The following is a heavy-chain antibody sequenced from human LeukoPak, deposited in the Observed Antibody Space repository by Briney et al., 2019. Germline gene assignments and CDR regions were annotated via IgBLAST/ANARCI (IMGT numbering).Heavy chain of an antibody. CDR1: GFTFSSYA. J-gene: IGHJ4*02. Sequence: PGGSLRLSCAASGFTFSSYAMSWVRQAPGKGLEWVSAISGSGGSTYYADSVKGRFTISRDNSKNTLYLQMNSLRAEDTAVYYCAKDLRPGAAAGSYYFDYWGQGTLVTVSS. CDR3: AKDLRPGAAAGSYYFDY. V-gene: IGHV3-23*01. CDR2: ISGSGGST. D-gene: IGHD6-13*01.